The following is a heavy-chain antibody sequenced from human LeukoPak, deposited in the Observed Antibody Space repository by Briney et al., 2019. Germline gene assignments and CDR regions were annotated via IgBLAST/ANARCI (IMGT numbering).Heavy chain of an antibody. D-gene: IGHD3-3*01. CDR1: GFTFSSYA. CDR3: ARGHRTIFGVVIHFGY. Sequence: GGSLRLSCAASGFTFSSYAMHWVRQAPGKGLEWVAVISYDGSNKYYADSVKGRFTISRDNSKNTLYLQMNSLRAEDTAVYYCARGHRTIFGVVIHFGYWGQGTLVTVSS. V-gene: IGHV3-30-3*01. CDR2: ISYDGSNK. J-gene: IGHJ4*02.